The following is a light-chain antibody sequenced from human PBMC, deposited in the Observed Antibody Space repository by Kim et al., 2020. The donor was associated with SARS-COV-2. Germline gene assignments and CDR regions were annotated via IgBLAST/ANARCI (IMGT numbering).Light chain of an antibody. V-gene: IGKV1-33*01. CDR3: QQYDNLTS. Sequence: DIHMTQSPFSLSASVGDRVTITCQASQDISNYLNWYQQKPGKAPKLLIYDASNLETGVPSRFSGSGSGTDFTFTISSLQPEDIATYYCQQYDNLTSFGGGTKVDIK. CDR1: QDISNY. J-gene: IGKJ4*01. CDR2: DAS.